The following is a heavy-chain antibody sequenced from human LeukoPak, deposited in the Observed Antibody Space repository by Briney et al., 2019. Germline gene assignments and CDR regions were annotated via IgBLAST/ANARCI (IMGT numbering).Heavy chain of an antibody. J-gene: IGHJ4*02. CDR1: GFTFTSYS. Sequence: PGGSLRLSCAASGFTFTSYSMNWVRQAPGKGLEWVSYISSSGLTIYYADSVKGRFTISRDNAKNSLYLQMNSLRAEDTAVYYCARDIYDSSSYYFDYWGQGTLVTVSS. CDR3: ARDIYDSSSYYFDY. D-gene: IGHD3-22*01. V-gene: IGHV3-48*04. CDR2: ISSSGLTI.